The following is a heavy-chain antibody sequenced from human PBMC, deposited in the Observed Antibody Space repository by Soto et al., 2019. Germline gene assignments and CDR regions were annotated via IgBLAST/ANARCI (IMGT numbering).Heavy chain of an antibody. CDR2: ISSSSSYI. D-gene: IGHD2-15*01. CDR3: ARDPEDEAPDPQINY. Sequence: GGSLRLSCAASGFTFSSYSMYWVRQAPGKGLEWVSSISSSSSYIYYADSVKGRFTISRDNAKNSLYLQMNSLRAEDTAVYYCARDPEDEAPDPQINYWGQGTLVTVSS. V-gene: IGHV3-21*01. CDR1: GFTFSSYS. J-gene: IGHJ4*02.